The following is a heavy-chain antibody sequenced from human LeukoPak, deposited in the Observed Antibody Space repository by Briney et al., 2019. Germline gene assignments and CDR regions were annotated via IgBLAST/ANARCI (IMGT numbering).Heavy chain of an antibody. CDR3: ARVIQLPNEYFQH. Sequence: SVKVSCKASGGTFNSYAISWVRQAPGQGLEWMGGIIPIFGTANYAQKFQGRVTITANESTSTAYMELSSLRSEDTAVFYCARVIQLPNEYFQHWGQGTLVTVSS. J-gene: IGHJ1*01. CDR2: IIPIFGTA. V-gene: IGHV1-69*13. D-gene: IGHD2-2*01. CDR1: GGTFNSYA.